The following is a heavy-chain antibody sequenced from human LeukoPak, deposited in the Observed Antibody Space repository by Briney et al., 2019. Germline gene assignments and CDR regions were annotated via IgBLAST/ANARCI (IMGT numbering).Heavy chain of an antibody. D-gene: IGHD1-26*01. V-gene: IGHV1-69*05. CDR3: ARGALGGAWDY. J-gene: IGHJ4*02. Sequence: SVKVSCKASGGTFSSYAIRWMRQAPGQGLEWMGGIIPIFGTANYAQKFQGRVTITTDESTSTAYMELSSLRSEDTAVYYCARGALGGAWDYWGQGTLVTVSS. CDR1: GGTFSSYA. CDR2: IIPIFGTA.